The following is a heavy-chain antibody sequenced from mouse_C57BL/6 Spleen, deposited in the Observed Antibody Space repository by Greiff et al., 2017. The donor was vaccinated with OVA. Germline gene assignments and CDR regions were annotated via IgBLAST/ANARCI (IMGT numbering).Heavy chain of an antibody. CDR3: ARWATVVFDY. CDR1: GYSFTGYY. J-gene: IGHJ2*01. V-gene: IGHV1-42*01. CDR2: INPSTGGT. D-gene: IGHD1-1*01. Sequence: EVQLVESGPELVKPGASVKISCKASGYSFTGYYMNWVKQSPEKSLEWIGEINPSTGGTTYNQKFKAKATLTVDKSSSTAYMQLKSLTSEDSAVYYCARWATVVFDYWGQGTTLTVSS.